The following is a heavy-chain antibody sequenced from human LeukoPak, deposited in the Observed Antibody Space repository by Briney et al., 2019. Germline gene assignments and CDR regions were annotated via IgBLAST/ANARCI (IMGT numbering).Heavy chain of an antibody. CDR3: ARRGPSYCSSTSCYSGWFDP. J-gene: IGHJ5*02. CDR1: GYSFTSYW. CDR2: IYPGDSDT. Sequence: GESPKISCKGSGYSFTSYWIGWVRQMPGKGLEWMGIIYPGDSDTRYSPSFQGQVTISADKSISTAYLQWSSLKASDTAMYYCARRGPSYCSSTSCYSGWFDPWGQGTLVTVSS. D-gene: IGHD2-2*01. V-gene: IGHV5-51*01.